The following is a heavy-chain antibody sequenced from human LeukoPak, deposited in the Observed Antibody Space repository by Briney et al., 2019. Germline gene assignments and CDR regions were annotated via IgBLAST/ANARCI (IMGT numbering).Heavy chain of an antibody. D-gene: IGHD3-10*01. CDR3: ARAPYSYGSGSQDYFDY. CDR2: VSDSDDTK. J-gene: IGHJ4*02. Sequence: GGSLRLSCVPSGFTSRSVEMNWVRQAPGEGVEWGSRVSDSDDTKYANSVMGRLTISRDNAKNSLYLQMNNLRAEDTAVYSCARAPYSYGSGSQDYFDYWGQGALVTVSS. CDR1: GFTSRSVE. V-gene: IGHV3-48*03.